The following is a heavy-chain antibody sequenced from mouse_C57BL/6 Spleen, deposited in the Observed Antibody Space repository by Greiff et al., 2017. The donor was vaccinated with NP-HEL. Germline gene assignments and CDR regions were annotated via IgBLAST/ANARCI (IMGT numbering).Heavy chain of an antibody. J-gene: IGHJ1*03. V-gene: IGHV1-50*01. Sequence: QVQLQQPGAELVKPGASVKLSCKASGYTFTSYWMQWVKQRPGQGLEWIGEIDPSDSYTNYNQKFKGKATLTVDTSSSTAYMQLSSLTSEDSAVYYCARLIITTVVGNFDVWGTGTTVTVSS. CDR1: GYTFTSYW. CDR3: ARLIITTVVGNFDV. D-gene: IGHD1-1*01. CDR2: IDPSDSYT.